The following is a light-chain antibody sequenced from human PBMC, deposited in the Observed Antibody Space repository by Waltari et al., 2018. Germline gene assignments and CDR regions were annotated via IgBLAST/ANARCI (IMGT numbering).Light chain of an antibody. CDR1: QSVDSR. CDR3: QHYTSYPTWA. Sequence: DIQMTQSPSTLSASVGDRVTITCRASQSVDSRLAWYQQKPGKAPKLLIYKSSSLESGGPSRVSGSGSGTEFTLTISSLQPDDFATYYCQHYTSYPTWAFGQGTKVEIK. V-gene: IGKV1-5*03. J-gene: IGKJ1*01. CDR2: KSS.